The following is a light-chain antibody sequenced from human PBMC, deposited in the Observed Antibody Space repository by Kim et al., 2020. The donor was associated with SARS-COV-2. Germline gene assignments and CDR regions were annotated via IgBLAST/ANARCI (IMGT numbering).Light chain of an antibody. Sequence: SPGQTSRITCSGDVLAKKYARWFQQKPGQAPVLVIYKDSERPSGIPERFSGSSSGTTVTLTISGAQVEDEADYYCYSAADNNLRVFGGGTKLTVL. CDR3: YSAADNNLRV. CDR1: VLAKKY. J-gene: IGLJ3*02. CDR2: KDS. V-gene: IGLV3-27*01.